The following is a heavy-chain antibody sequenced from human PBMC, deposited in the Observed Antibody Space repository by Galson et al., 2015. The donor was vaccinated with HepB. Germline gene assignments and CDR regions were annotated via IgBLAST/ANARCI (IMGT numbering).Heavy chain of an antibody. Sequence: TLSLTCAVSGGSISSGGYSWSWIRQPPGKGLEWIGYIYHSGSTYYNPSLKSRVTISVDRSKNQFSLKLSSVTAADTAVYYCARGRGGDFWSGYYRGRDQRHAFDIWGQGTMVTVSS. J-gene: IGHJ3*02. V-gene: IGHV4-30-2*01. CDR1: GGSISSGGYS. D-gene: IGHD3-3*01. CDR2: IYHSGST. CDR3: ARGRGGDFWSGYYRGRDQRHAFDI.